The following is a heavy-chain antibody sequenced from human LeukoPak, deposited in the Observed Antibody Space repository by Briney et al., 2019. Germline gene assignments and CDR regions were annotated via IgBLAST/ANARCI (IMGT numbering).Heavy chain of an antibody. CDR1: GYTFTGYY. CDR3: ARITYYYDSSGFYYFDY. V-gene: IGHV1-2*02. D-gene: IGHD3-22*01. Sequence: GASVKVSCKAPGYTFTGYYMHWVRQAPGQGLEWMGWINPNSGGTNYAQKFQGRVTMTRDTSISTAYMELSRLRSDDTAVYYCARITYYYDSSGFYYFDYWGQGTLVTVSS. CDR2: INPNSGGT. J-gene: IGHJ4*02.